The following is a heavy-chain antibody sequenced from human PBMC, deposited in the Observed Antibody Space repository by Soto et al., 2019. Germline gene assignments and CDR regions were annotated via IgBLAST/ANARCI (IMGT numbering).Heavy chain of an antibody. J-gene: IGHJ1*01. CDR1: ADTFISYT. CDR2: IIPIFGKA. V-gene: IGHV1-69*01. D-gene: IGHD3-22*01. CDR3: ARGPPTMIVDRYFQH. Sequence: KTTADTFISYTISGVRQSNKQGLEWMGGIIPIFGKANYAQKFQGRVTITADESTSTAYMELSSLRSEDTAVYYCARGPPTMIVDRYFQHWGQGTLVTVSS.